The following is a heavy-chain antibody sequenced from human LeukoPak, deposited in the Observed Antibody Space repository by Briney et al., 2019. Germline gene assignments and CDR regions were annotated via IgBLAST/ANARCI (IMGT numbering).Heavy chain of an antibody. CDR2: INHSGST. CDR1: GGSFSGYY. Sequence: SETLSLTCAVYGGSFSGYYWSWIRQPPGKGLEWIGEINHSGSTNYNPSLKSRVTISVDTSKNQFSLKLSSVTAADTAVYYCASFPLRWSGYYYFDYWGQGTLVTVSS. D-gene: IGHD3-3*01. CDR3: ASFPLRWSGYYYFDY. V-gene: IGHV4-34*01. J-gene: IGHJ4*02.